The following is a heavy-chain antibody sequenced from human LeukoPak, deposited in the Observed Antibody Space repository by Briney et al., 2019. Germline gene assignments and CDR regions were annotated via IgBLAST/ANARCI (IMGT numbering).Heavy chain of an antibody. CDR2: IYSGGST. Sequence: GGSLRLSCAASGFTVSSNYMSWVRQAPGKGLEWVSVIYSGGSTYYADSVKGRFTISRDNSKTTLYLQMNSLRAEDTAVYYCAKDVPTAYFDYWGQGTLVTVSS. J-gene: IGHJ4*02. CDR3: AKDVPTAYFDY. V-gene: IGHV3-53*05. D-gene: IGHD2-2*01. CDR1: GFTVSSNY.